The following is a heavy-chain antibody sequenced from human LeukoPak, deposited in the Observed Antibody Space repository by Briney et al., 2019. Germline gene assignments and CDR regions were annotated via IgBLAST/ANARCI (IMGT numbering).Heavy chain of an antibody. CDR3: ARHLQPLYYFDY. CDR2: ISGSGGST. J-gene: IGHJ4*02. CDR1: GFTFSSYA. Sequence: GGSLRLSCAASGFTFSSYAMSWVRQAPGKGLEWVSAISGSGGSTYYADSVKGRFTISRDNSKNTLYLQMNSLRAEDTAVYYCARHLQPLYYFDYWGQGTLVTVSS. V-gene: IGHV3-23*01.